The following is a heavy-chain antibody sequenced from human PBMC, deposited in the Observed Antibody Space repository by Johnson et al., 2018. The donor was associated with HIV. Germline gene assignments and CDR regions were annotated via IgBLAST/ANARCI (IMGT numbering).Heavy chain of an antibody. Sequence: VQLLESGGGLVQPGGSLRLSCAASGFTFSSYDMHWVRQATGKGLEWVSAIGTAGDTYYPGSVKGRFTISRENAKNSLYLQMNSLRVEDMAVYYCARDTWNDEGGAFDIWGQGTMVNVSS. D-gene: IGHD1-1*01. CDR3: ARDTWNDEGGAFDI. V-gene: IGHV3-13*01. CDR2: IGTAGDT. CDR1: GFTFSSYD. J-gene: IGHJ3*02.